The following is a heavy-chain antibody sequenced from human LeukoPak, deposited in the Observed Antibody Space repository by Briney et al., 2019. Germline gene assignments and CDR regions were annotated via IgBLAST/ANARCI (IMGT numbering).Heavy chain of an antibody. J-gene: IGHJ5*02. CDR2: IYTSGST. V-gene: IGHV4-4*07. CDR3: ARGEFRSNWNYRSQANWFDP. Sequence: SETLSLTCTVSGGSISSYYWSWIRQPAGKGLEWIGRIYTSGSTNYNPSLKSRVTTSVDKSKNQFSLKLSSVTAADTAVYYCARGEFRSNWNYRSQANWFDPWGQGTLVTVSS. CDR1: GGSISSYY. D-gene: IGHD1-7*01.